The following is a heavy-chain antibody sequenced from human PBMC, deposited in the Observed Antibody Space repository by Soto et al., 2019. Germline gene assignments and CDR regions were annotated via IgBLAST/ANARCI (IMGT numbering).Heavy chain of an antibody. D-gene: IGHD3-10*01. CDR1: GFTFSVYA. CDR2: ISGSGDST. J-gene: IGHJ4*02. V-gene: IGHV3-23*01. CDR3: AKALYGGFTY. Sequence: EVRLLESGGGLVQSGGSLRLSCAASGFTFSVYAMSWVRQAPGKGLEWVSGISGSGDSTHYADSVKGRFTVSRDNSKSMLYLQTNSLRAEDTAIYYCAKALYGGFTYWGQGTLVTVSS.